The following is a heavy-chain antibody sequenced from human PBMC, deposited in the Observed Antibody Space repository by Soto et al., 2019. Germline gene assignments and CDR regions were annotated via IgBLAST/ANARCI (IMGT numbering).Heavy chain of an antibody. CDR3: ARHQTAAAAYYGMDV. CDR2: IIPMFGTA. J-gene: IGHJ6*02. V-gene: IGHV1-69*13. D-gene: IGHD6-13*01. Sequence: GASVKVSCKASGGTFSSYAISWVRQAPGQGLEWMGGIIPMFGTANYAQKFQGRVTITADESTSTAYMELSSLRSEDTAVYYCARHQTAAAAYYGMDVWGQGNTVTVSS. CDR1: GGTFSSYA.